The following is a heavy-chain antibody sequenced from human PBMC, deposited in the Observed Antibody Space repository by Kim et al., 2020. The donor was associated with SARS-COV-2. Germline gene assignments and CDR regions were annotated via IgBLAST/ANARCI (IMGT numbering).Heavy chain of an antibody. D-gene: IGHD3-10*01. V-gene: IGHV3-23*01. CDR3: AKAYGGYWYFDL. J-gene: IGHJ2*01. Sequence: YAESGKGRFTISRDKSKNTLSLQMNSLTAEDTAVYYCAKAYGGYWYFDLWGRGTLVTVSS.